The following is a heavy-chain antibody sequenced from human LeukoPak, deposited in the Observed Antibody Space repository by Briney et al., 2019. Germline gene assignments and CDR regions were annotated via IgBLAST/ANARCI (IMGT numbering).Heavy chain of an antibody. CDR2: IKQDGSEK. CDR3: ARGAIIYYGDYEETEEEENYFDY. Sequence: PGGSLRLSRAASGFTFSSYAMHWVRQAPGKGLEWVANIKQDGSEKYYVDSVKGRFTISRDNAKNSLYLQMNSLRAEDTAVYYCARGAIIYYGDYEETEEEENYFDYWGQGTLVTVSS. J-gene: IGHJ4*02. D-gene: IGHD4-17*01. CDR1: GFTFSSYA. V-gene: IGHV3-7*01.